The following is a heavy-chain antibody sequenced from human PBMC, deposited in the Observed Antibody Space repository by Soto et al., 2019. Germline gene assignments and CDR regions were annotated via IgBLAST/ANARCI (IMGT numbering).Heavy chain of an antibody. J-gene: IGHJ6*03. CDR2: ILSTDEK. CDR1: GFSLRNARMG. D-gene: IGHD3-22*01. CDR3: ARMLAVNYYYYYVDV. Sequence: ESGPVLVNPTETLTLTCTVSGFSLRNARMGVSWIRQPPGKALEWLAHILSTDEKSYNTSLKGRLTLSQDTSKSQVVLTMTNMDPVDTATYFCARMLAVNYYYYYVDVWGEGTTVTVSS. V-gene: IGHV2-26*01.